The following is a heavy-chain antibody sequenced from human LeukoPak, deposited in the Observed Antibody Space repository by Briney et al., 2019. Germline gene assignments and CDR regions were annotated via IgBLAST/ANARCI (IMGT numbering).Heavy chain of an antibody. D-gene: IGHD5-18*01. CDR3: Y. CDR1: GGTFSTYA. CDR2: IIPIFRAA. J-gene: IGHJ4*02. V-gene: IGHV1-69*01. Sequence: VASVKVSCKGSGGTFSTYAFSWVRQAPGQGLEWMGGIIPIFRAANYAQNFQGRVTLTADESMSTAYYCARGPGYLGLQSYFDYWGQGTLVTVSS.